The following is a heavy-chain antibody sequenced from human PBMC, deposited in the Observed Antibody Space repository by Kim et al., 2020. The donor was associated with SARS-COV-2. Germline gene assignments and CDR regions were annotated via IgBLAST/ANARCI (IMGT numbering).Heavy chain of an antibody. CDR3: AKDRVIVGDPADCYFDY. D-gene: IGHD1-26*01. J-gene: IGHJ4*02. V-gene: IGHV3-23*01. Sequence: GGSLRLSCAASGFTFSSYAMSWVRQAPGKGLEWVSAISGSGGSTYYADSVKGRFTISRDNSKNTLYLQMNSLRAEDTAVYYCAKDRVIVGDPADCYFDYWGQGTLVTVSS. CDR1: GFTFSSYA. CDR2: ISGSGGST.